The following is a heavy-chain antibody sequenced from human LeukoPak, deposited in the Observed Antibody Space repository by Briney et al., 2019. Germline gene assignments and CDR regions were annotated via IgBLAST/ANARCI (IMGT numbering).Heavy chain of an antibody. CDR1: GGSFSGYY. V-gene: IGHV4-34*01. D-gene: IGHD3-10*01. Sequence: SETLSLTCAVYGGSFSGYYWSWIRQPPGKGLEWIGEINHSGSTNYNPSLKSRVTISVDTSKNQFSLKLSSVTAADTAVYYCARARPSYYYGSGSYYKGPYYFDYWGQGTLVTVSS. J-gene: IGHJ4*02. CDR3: ARARPSYYYGSGSYYKGPYYFDY. CDR2: INHSGST.